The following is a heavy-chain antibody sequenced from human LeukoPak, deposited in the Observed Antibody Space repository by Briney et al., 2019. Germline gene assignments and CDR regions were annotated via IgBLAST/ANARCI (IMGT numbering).Heavy chain of an antibody. J-gene: IGHJ4*02. CDR1: GGSISSSSYY. Sequence: SETLSLTCTVSGGSISSSSYYWGWIRQPPGKGLEWIGSIYYSGSTYYNPSLKSRVTISVDTSKNQFSLKLSSVTAADTAVYYCARSSYYGSGSGIDYWGQGTLVTVSS. D-gene: IGHD3-10*01. V-gene: IGHV4-39*01. CDR3: ARSSYYGSGSGIDY. CDR2: IYYSGST.